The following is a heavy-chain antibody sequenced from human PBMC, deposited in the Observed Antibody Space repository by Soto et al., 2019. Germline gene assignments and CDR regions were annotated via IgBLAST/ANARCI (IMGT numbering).Heavy chain of an antibody. V-gene: IGHV3-15*01. CDR1: GFNFTNAW. CDR2: IKSNSDGGTT. Sequence: GGSLRLSCAASGFNFTNAWMSWVRQAPGKGLEWVGRIKSNSDGGTTDNAAPVKGRFTISRDDSENTVYLQMNSLKTEDAAVYYCTTRRAFWSRGTLVTVSS. CDR3: TTRRAF. J-gene: IGHJ4*02.